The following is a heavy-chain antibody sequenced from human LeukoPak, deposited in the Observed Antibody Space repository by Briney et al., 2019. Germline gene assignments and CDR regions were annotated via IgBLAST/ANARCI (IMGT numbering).Heavy chain of an antibody. Sequence: PSDTLSLTCTVSGGSISNYYWSWMRQSAGRGLEWIGRLSAGGSTIYNPSHKSRVTMSVDTSKNQFSPNLSTVTAADTAVYYCARENPPRVWGQGTTVTVSS. CDR3: ARENPPRV. D-gene: IGHD1-14*01. CDR1: GGSISNYY. CDR2: LSAGGST. J-gene: IGHJ6*02. V-gene: IGHV4-4*07.